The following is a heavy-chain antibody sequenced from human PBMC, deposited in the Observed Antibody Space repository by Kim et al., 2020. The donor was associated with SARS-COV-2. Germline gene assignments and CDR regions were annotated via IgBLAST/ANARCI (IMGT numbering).Heavy chain of an antibody. D-gene: IGHD6-6*01. J-gene: IGHJ4*02. CDR3: ATDDNNSSSSSY. Sequence: SVKVSCKASGGTFSSYAISWVRQAPGQGLEWMGGIIPIFGTANYAQKFQGRVTITADESTSTAYMELSSLRSEDTAVYYCATDDNNSSSSSYWGQGTLVTVSS. V-gene: IGHV1-69*13. CDR2: IIPIFGTA. CDR1: GGTFSSYA.